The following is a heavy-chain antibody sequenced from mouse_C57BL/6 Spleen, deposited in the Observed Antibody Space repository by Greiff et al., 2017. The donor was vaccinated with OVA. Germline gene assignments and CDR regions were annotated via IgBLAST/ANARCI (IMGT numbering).Heavy chain of an antibody. CDR3: ARHGRYAMDY. Sequence: VQLQQPGAELVRPGSSVKLSCKASGYTFTSYWMHWVKQRPIQGLEWIGNIDPSDSETHYNQKFKDKATLTEEKSSSTAYMQLSSLTSEDSAVYYWARHGRYAMDYWGQGTSVTGSS. V-gene: IGHV1-52*01. CDR2: IDPSDSET. J-gene: IGHJ4*01. D-gene: IGHD1-1*02. CDR1: GYTFTSYW.